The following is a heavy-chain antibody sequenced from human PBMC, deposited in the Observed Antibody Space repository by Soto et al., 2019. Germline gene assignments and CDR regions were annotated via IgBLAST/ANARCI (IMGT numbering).Heavy chain of an antibody. CDR3: ARVKTGYSSSWYPTEYFQH. CDR1: GFTFSSYW. D-gene: IGHD6-13*01. CDR2: IKQDGSEK. Sequence: GGSLRLSCAASGFTFSSYWMSWVRQAPGKGLEWVANIKQDGSEKYYVDSVKGRFTISRDNAKNSLYLQMNSLRAEDTAVYYRARVKTGYSSSWYPTEYFQHWGQGTLVTVSS. V-gene: IGHV3-7*03. J-gene: IGHJ1*01.